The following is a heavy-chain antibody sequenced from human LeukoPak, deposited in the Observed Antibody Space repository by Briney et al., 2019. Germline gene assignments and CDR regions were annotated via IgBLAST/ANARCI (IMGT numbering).Heavy chain of an antibody. Sequence: PGGSLRLSCAASGFTFSSYAMSWVRQAPGKGLEWVSYISSSGSTIYYADSVKGRFTISRDNAKNSLYLQMNSLRAEDTAVYYCARDTYYGSGANWFDPWGQGTLVTVSS. D-gene: IGHD3-10*01. CDR1: GFTFSSYA. CDR3: ARDTYYGSGANWFDP. V-gene: IGHV3-48*04. CDR2: ISSSGSTI. J-gene: IGHJ5*02.